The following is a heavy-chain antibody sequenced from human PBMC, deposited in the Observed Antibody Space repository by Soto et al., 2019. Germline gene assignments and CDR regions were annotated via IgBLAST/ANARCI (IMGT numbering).Heavy chain of an antibody. Sequence: QVQVVQSGAAVKKPGSSVKVSCKASGGTFSSYAISWVRQAPGLGLEWMGGIIPIIGTSNYAQRFQGRVTITADESMSIVYLELSSLRSEDTAVYYCAAQRSGNTYYYYGLDVWGQGTTVTVSS. J-gene: IGHJ6*02. V-gene: IGHV1-69*12. D-gene: IGHD2-15*01. CDR3: AAQRSGNTYYYYGLDV. CDR1: GGTFSSYA. CDR2: IIPIIGTS.